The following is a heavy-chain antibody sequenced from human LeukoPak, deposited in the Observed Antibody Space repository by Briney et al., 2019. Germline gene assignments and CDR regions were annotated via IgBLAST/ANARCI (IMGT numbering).Heavy chain of an antibody. CDR3: AREFNNNWPFDY. Sequence: ASVKVSCKASGYTFTGYFMHWVRQAPGQGLEWMGRINPNSGGTDYARKFQGRVTMTRDTSINTAYMELSRLSSDDTAVYYCAREFNNNWPFDYWGQGTLVTVSS. CDR2: INPNSGGT. D-gene: IGHD1-1*01. J-gene: IGHJ4*02. CDR1: GYTFTGYF. V-gene: IGHV1-2*06.